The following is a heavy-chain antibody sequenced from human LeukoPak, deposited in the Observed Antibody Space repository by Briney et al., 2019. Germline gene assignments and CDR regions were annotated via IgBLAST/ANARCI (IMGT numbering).Heavy chain of an antibody. Sequence: GGSLRLSCAASGFTFSSYSMNWVRQAPGKGLEWVSSISSSSSYIYYADSVKGRFTISRDNAKNSLYLQMNSLRAEDTAVYYCATEGLRLADYWGQGTLVTVSS. J-gene: IGHJ4*02. CDR2: ISSSSSYI. CDR1: GFTFSSYS. D-gene: IGHD1-1*01. CDR3: ATEGLRLADY. V-gene: IGHV3-21*01.